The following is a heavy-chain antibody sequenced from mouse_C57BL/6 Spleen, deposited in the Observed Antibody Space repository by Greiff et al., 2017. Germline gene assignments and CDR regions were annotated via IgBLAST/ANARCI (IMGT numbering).Heavy chain of an antibody. CDR3: AREYYGSSPYFDY. V-gene: IGHV5-17*01. CDR1: GFTFSDYG. D-gene: IGHD1-1*01. CDR2: ISSGRSTI. Sequence: EVQRVESGGGLVKPGGSLKLSCAASGFTFSDYGMHWVRQAPEKGLEWVAYISSGRSTIYYAATVKGRFTISRDNSKNTLFLQMTSLRSEDTAMDYCAREYYGSSPYFDYWGQGTTLTVSS. J-gene: IGHJ2*01.